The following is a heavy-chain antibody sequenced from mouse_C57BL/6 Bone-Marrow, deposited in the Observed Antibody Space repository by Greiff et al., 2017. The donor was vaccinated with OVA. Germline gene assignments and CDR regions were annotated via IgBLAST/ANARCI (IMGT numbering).Heavy chain of an antibody. Sequence: EVQLQQSGAELLRPGSSVKMSCKTSGYTFPSYGINWVKQRPGQGLEWIGYIYIGNGYTGYNEKFKGKATLTSDTSSTTPYMQLSSLTSEDSASEVCARDDGCYGFDYWGQGTTLTVSS. CDR1: GYTFPSYG. CDR3: ARDDGCYGFDY. V-gene: IGHV1-58*01. D-gene: IGHD2-3*01. CDR2: IYIGNGYT. J-gene: IGHJ2*01.